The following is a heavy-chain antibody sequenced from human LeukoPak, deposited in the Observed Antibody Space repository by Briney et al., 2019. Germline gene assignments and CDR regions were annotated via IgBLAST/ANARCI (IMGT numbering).Heavy chain of an antibody. CDR1: GFTFSSYA. J-gene: IGHJ3*02. Sequence: GGSLRLSCAASGFTFSSYAMSWVRQAPGEGLEWVSAISGSGGSTYYADSVKGRFTISRDNSKNTLYLQMNSLRAEDTAVYYCAKAQWLVHDAFDIWGQGTMVTVSS. V-gene: IGHV3-23*01. D-gene: IGHD6-19*01. CDR3: AKAQWLVHDAFDI. CDR2: ISGSGGST.